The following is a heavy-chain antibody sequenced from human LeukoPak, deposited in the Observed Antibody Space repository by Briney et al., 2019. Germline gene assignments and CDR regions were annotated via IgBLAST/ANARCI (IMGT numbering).Heavy chain of an antibody. D-gene: IGHD6-19*01. CDR3: ARSNGWYSFDY. CDR1: GGSISNYF. Sequence: SETLSLTCTDSGGSISNYFWSWIRQPPGKGLEWVAYIYDSGTSNYNPSLKRRVTISVDTSKNQFSLSLSSVTAADTAVYYCARSNGWYSFDYWGQGTLVTVS. J-gene: IGHJ4*02. V-gene: IGHV4-59*01. CDR2: IYDSGTS.